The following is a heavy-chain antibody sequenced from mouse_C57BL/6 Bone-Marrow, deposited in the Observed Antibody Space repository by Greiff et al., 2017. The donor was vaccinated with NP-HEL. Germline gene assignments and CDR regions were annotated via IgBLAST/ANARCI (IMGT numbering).Heavy chain of an antibody. J-gene: IGHJ1*03. CDR1: GYTFTDYE. CDR2: IDPETGGT. D-gene: IGHD1-1*01. V-gene: IGHV1-15*01. CDR3: TRKDGIYYYGSSYWYFDV. Sequence: QVQLQQSGAELVRPGASVTLSCKASGYTFTDYEMHWVKQTPVHGLEWIGAIDPETGGTAYNQKFKGKAILTADKSSSTAYMELRSLTSEDSAVYYCTRKDGIYYYGSSYWYFDVWGTGTTVTVSS.